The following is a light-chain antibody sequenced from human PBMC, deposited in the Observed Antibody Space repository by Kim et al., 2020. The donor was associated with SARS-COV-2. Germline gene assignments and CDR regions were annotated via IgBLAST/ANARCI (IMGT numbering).Light chain of an antibody. CDR2: QDT. CDR3: QEWDSSTVV. Sequence: SYELTQPPSVSVSPGQTASITCSGDNLGDKYACWYQQKPGQAPVLVIYQDTKRPSGIPERFSGSNSGNTATLTISGTQTMDEADYFCQEWDSSTVVFGGGTQLSVL. J-gene: IGLJ2*01. CDR1: NLGDKY. V-gene: IGLV3-1*01.